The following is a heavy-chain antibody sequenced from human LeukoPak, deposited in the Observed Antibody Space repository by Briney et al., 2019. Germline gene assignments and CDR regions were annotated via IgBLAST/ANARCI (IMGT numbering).Heavy chain of an antibody. Sequence: ASVRVSCKASGYTFTGSYMHWVRRAPGQGFELIGWISPASGATNYAQNFQGRVTLTTDTSITTAYMELSSLTSDDTASYYCLNEHGGWGPGTPVTVSS. V-gene: IGHV1-2*02. CDR2: ISPASGAT. J-gene: IGHJ4*02. D-gene: IGHD1-1*01. CDR3: LNEHGG. CDR1: GYTFTGSY.